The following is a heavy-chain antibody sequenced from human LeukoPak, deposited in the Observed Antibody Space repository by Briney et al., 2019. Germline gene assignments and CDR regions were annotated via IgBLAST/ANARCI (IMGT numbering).Heavy chain of an antibody. CDR3: AKDPAHYRVWDYYETIGLSY. V-gene: IGHV3-23*01. J-gene: IGHJ4*02. D-gene: IGHD3-22*01. Sequence: GGSLRLSCAASGFTFSSYGMSWVRQAPGKGLEWVSAISGSGGSTYYADSVKGRFTISRDNSKNTLNLQMNSLRAEDTAVYYCAKDPAHYRVWDYYETIGLSYWGQGTLVTVSS. CDR1: GFTFSSYG. CDR2: ISGSGGST.